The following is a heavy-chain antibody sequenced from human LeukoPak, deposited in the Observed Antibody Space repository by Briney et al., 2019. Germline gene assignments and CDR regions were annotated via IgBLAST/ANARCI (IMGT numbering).Heavy chain of an antibody. J-gene: IGHJ4*02. D-gene: IGHD1-26*01. CDR2: IGTASDT. V-gene: IGHV3-13*01. Sequence: GGSLRLSCAASGFTLSNYAMHWVRQPAGKGLEWVSAIGTASDTFYPGSVKGRFTISRDNAKKSLFLQMNSLRAEDTAVYYCARQNTPHGNFDYWGQGTLVTVSS. CDR3: ARQNTPHGNFDY. CDR1: GFTLSNYA.